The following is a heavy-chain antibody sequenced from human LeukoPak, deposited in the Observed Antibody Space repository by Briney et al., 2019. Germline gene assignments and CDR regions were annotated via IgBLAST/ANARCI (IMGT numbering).Heavy chain of an antibody. J-gene: IGHJ4*02. CDR1: GFIVSSKY. Sequence: GGSLRLSCAASGFIVSSKYMSWIRQAPGKELEWVSVMYSGGTAFYADSVRGRFTISRDNSKNTLYLQMNRLKVEDTAVYFCAKSRSGSANWALQIFDNWGQGTLVTVSS. CDR2: MYSGGTA. V-gene: IGHV3-53*01. CDR3: AKSRSGSANWALQIFDN. D-gene: IGHD1-1*01.